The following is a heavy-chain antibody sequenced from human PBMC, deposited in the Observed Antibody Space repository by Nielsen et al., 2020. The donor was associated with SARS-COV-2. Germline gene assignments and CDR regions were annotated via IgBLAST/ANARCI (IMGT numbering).Heavy chain of an antibody. CDR3: VRDDGNSYLFDY. J-gene: IGHJ4*02. CDR1: GYTFTKYA. CDR2: ISPGNGNT. D-gene: IGHD5-24*01. Sequence: ASVKVSCKASGYTFTKYALHWVRQAPGQRLEWMGWISPGNGNTKYSQNFQGRVTITRDRSASTAYMDLISLTSEDTGVYYCVRDDGNSYLFDYWGQGTLVTVSS. V-gene: IGHV1-3*01.